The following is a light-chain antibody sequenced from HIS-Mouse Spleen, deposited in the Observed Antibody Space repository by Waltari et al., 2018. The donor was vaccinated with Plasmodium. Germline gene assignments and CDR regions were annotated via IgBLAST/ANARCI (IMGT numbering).Light chain of an antibody. Sequence: QSVLTQPPSVSGAPGQRVTIPCTGRRSNIGAGSAVPWYQQLPGTAPKLLIYGNSNRPSGVPDRFSGSKSGTSASLAITGLQAEDEADYYCQSYDSSLSGWVFGGGTKLTVL. V-gene: IGLV1-40*01. CDR2: GNS. J-gene: IGLJ3*02. CDR3: QSYDSSLSGWV. CDR1: RSNIGAGSA.